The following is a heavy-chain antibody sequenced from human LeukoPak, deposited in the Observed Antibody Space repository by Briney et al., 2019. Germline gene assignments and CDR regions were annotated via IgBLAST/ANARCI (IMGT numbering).Heavy chain of an antibody. Sequence: PGGSLRLSCEASGLTFRNYEKNWVRQAPGKGLEWISYITTTGDRVEYADSVKGRFTISRDNAKNSLYLEMNSLRAEDTGVYFCARDTKDYWGQGSLVVVSS. D-gene: IGHD2-2*01. CDR1: GLTFRNYE. CDR3: ARDTKDY. V-gene: IGHV3-48*03. CDR2: ITTTGDRV. J-gene: IGHJ4*02.